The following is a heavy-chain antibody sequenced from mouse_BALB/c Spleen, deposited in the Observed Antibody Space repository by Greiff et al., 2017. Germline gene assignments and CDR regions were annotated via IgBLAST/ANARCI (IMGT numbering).Heavy chain of an antibody. J-gene: IGHJ1*01. D-gene: IGHD1-1*01. CDR3: ARFGSSPNWYFDV. CDR1: GFTFSSFG. Sequence: EVQGVESGGGLVQPGGSRKLSCAASGFTFSSFGMHWVRQAPEKGLEWVAYISSGSSTIYYADTVKGRFTISRDNPKNTLFLQMTSLRSEDTAMYYCARFGSSPNWYFDVWGAGTTVTVSS. V-gene: IGHV5-17*02. CDR2: ISSGSSTI.